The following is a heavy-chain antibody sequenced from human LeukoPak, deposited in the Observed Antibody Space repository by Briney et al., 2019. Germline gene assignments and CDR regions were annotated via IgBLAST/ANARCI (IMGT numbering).Heavy chain of an antibody. CDR3: AKDLSGSLVGATIDY. CDR1: GFTFSSYA. Sequence: PGGSLRLSCAASGFTFSSYAMSWVRQAPGKGLEWVSAISGSSGSTYYADSVKGRFTISRDNSKNTLYLQMNSLRAEDTAVYYCAKDLSGSLVGATIDYWGQGTLVTVSS. J-gene: IGHJ4*02. D-gene: IGHD1-26*01. V-gene: IGHV3-23*01. CDR2: ISGSSGST.